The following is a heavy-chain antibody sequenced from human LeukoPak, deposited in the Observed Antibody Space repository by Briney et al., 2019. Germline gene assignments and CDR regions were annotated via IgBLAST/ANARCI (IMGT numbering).Heavy chain of an antibody. D-gene: IGHD1-26*01. CDR2: ISSNGGST. CDR3: AAGIVGATDDY. J-gene: IGHJ4*02. V-gene: IGHV3-64*01. CDR1: GFTFSSYA. Sequence: GGSLRLSCAASGFTFSSYAMHWVRQAPGKGLEYVSAISSNGGSTYYANSVKGRFTISRDNSKNTLYHQMGSLRAEDMAVYYCAAGIVGATDDYWGQGTLVTVSS.